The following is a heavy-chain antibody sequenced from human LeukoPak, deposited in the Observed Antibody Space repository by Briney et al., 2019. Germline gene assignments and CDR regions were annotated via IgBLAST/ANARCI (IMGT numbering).Heavy chain of an antibody. CDR3: ARGQRVAGTGWFDP. CDR1: GGSFSGYY. CDR2: INHSGST. V-gene: IGHV4-34*01. D-gene: IGHD6-19*01. Sequence: SETLSLTCAVYGGSFSGYYWSWIRQPPGKGLEWIGEINHSGSTNYSPSLKSRVTVSVDTPKNQFSLKLSSVTAADTAVYYCARGQRVAGTGWFDPWGQGTLVTVSS. J-gene: IGHJ5*02.